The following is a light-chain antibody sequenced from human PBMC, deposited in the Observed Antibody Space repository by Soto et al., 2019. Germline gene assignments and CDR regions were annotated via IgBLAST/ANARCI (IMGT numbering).Light chain of an antibody. CDR3: SSYTSSSTPVV. CDR1: SSDVGGYNF. V-gene: IGLV2-14*03. CDR2: DVI. J-gene: IGLJ2*01. Sequence: QSALTQPASVSGSPGQSITISCTGTSSDVGGYNFVSWYQHHPDKVPKLMIYDVITRPSGVSYRFSGSKSDNTVSLTISGLQAEDEADYYCSSYTSSSTPVVFGGGTQLTVL.